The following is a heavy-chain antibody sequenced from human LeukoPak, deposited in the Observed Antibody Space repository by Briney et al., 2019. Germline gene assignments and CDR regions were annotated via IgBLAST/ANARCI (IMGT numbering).Heavy chain of an antibody. D-gene: IGHD5-24*01. J-gene: IGHJ5*02. Sequence: PSETLYLTCTVSGGSISSYYCSWIGQPPGKGLEWIGYIYYSGSTNYNPSLNSRVTISVDTSKNQFSLKLSSVTAADTAVYYCARLKRWLQLDPWGQGTLVTVSS. CDR3: ARLKRWLQLDP. CDR2: IYYSGST. V-gene: IGHV4-59*01. CDR1: GGSISSYY.